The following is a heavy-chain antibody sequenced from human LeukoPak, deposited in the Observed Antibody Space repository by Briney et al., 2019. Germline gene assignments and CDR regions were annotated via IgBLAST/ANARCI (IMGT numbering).Heavy chain of an antibody. CDR3: ARRRYSYRFDY. V-gene: IGHV4-59*08. Sequence: SETLSLTCTVSGGSISSYYWSWIRQPPGKGLEWIGYIYYSGSTNYNPSLKSRVTISVDTSKNQFSLKLSSVNAADTAVYYCARRRYSYRFDYWGQGTLVTVSS. D-gene: IGHD5-18*01. J-gene: IGHJ4*02. CDR1: GGSISSYY. CDR2: IYYSGST.